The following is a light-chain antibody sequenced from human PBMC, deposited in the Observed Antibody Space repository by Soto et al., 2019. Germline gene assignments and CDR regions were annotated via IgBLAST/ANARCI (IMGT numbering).Light chain of an antibody. CDR3: QQYNNWPPVT. CDR2: GAS. Sequence: EIVMTQSPATLSVSPGERATLSCRASQSVYNNLAWYQQKPGQAPRLLIYGASTRATGIPARFSGSGPGTEFTLTISSLKSEDFAVYFCQQYNNWPPVTFGPGTKVDIK. J-gene: IGKJ3*01. CDR1: QSVYNN. V-gene: IGKV3-15*01.